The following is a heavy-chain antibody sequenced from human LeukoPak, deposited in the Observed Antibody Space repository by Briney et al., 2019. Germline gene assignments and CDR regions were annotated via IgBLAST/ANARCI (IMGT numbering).Heavy chain of an antibody. D-gene: IGHD2-2*01. CDR1: RFTFDDFG. V-gene: IGHV3-20*04. CDR3: AREQRYCGSTSCYSFFDY. CDR2: INWNGDST. J-gene: IGHJ4*02. Sequence: GGSLRLSCADSRFTFDDFGMSWVRQAPGKGLEWVSGINWNGDSTGYGDSVKGRFTISRDNARNSLYLQMNSLRAEDTAFYYCAREQRYCGSTSCYSFFDYWGQGTLVTVSS.